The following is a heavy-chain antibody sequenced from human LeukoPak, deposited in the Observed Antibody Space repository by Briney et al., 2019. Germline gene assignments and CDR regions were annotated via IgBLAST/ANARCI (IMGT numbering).Heavy chain of an antibody. J-gene: IGHJ6*02. Sequence: KPSETLSLTCTVSGGSISSSSYYWGWIRQPPGKGLEWIGSIYYNGSTYYNPSLKSRVTISVDTSKNQFSLKLSSVTAADTAVYYCARLLYAGVTDDGMDVWGQGTTVTVSS. CDR1: GGSISSSSYY. V-gene: IGHV4-39*01. CDR2: IYYNGST. D-gene: IGHD4-23*01. CDR3: ARLLYAGVTDDGMDV.